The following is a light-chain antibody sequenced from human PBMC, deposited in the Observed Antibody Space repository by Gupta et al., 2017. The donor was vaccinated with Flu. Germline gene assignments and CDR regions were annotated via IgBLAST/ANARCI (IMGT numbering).Light chain of an antibody. J-gene: IGLJ2*01. Sequence: SVPTQPSSASSPPGPRATISSSRSRSHIGRDYVFWYQNYPGTAPKLLIYRDNRRASGVPDRFSASKSGNSASLAISGLRSEDEADYYCATWDEGLSGVVVGGGTRLTVL. CDR2: RDN. V-gene: IGLV1-47*01. CDR3: ATWDEGLSGVV. CDR1: RSHIGRDY.